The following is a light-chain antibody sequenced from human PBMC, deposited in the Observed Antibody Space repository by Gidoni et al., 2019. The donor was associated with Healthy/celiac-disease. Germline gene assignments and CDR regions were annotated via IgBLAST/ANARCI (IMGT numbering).Light chain of an antibody. J-gene: IGLJ2*01. CDR3: QSADSSGTYVV. Sequence: SYDLTQPPPVSVSPGQTSMITCSGDALPKQYAYWYQQKQGKAPVLVIYKDSKSPSGIPERFSDSSSGTTVTLTISGFQAEDEANYYCQSADSSGTYVVIGGGTKLTVL. V-gene: IGLV3-25*03. CDR1: ALPKQY. CDR2: KDS.